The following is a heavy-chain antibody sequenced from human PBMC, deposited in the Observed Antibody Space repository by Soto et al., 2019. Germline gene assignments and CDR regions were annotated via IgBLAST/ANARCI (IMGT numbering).Heavy chain of an antibody. V-gene: IGHV3-30-3*01. D-gene: IGHD1-1*01. Sequence: QVQLVESGGGVVQPGRSLRLSCAASGFTFSSYAMHWVRQAPGKGLEWVAVISYDGSNKYYADSVKGRFTISRDNSKNTLYLQMNSLRAEDTAVYYCARDLSNRVATGKEYFHHWGQGTLVTVSS. CDR3: ARDLSNRVATGKEYFHH. CDR1: GFTFSSYA. CDR2: ISYDGSNK. J-gene: IGHJ1*01.